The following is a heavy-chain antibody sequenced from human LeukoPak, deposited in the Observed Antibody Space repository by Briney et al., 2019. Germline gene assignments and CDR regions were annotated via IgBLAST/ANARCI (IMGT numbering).Heavy chain of an antibody. V-gene: IGHV4-59*12. CDR3: ARDLGIAVAGALFDY. D-gene: IGHD6-19*01. J-gene: IGHJ4*02. Sequence: SETLSLTCTVSGGSISSYYWSWIRQPPGKGLEWIGYIYYSGSTNYNPSLKSRVTISVDTSKNQFSLKLSSVTAADTAVYYCARDLGIAVAGALFDYWGQGTLVTVSS. CDR2: IYYSGST. CDR1: GGSISSYY.